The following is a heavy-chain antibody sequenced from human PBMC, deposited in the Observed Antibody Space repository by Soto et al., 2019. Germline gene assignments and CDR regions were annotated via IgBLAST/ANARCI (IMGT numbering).Heavy chain of an antibody. D-gene: IGHD2-2*01. CDR2: IIPIFGTA. Sequence: GASVKVSCKASGGTFSSYAISWVRQAPGQGLEWMGGIIPIFGTANYAQKFQGRVTITADESTSTAYMDLSSLRSEDTAVYYCAIPIVVVPAAIRPGYYYHGMDVWGQGTTVTVSS. CDR3: AIPIVVVPAAIRPGYYYHGMDV. J-gene: IGHJ6*02. CDR1: GGTFSSYA. V-gene: IGHV1-69*13.